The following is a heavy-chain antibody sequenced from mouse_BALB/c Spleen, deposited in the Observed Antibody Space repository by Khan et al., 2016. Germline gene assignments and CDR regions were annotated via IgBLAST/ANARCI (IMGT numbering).Heavy chain of an antibody. CDR2: ILPGSDRT. V-gene: IGHV1-9*01. J-gene: IGHJ4*01. CDR3: ARAWYSRDY. CDR1: GYTFSNYW. Sequence: QVQLQQPGAELMKPGASVKISCKATGYTFSNYWIEWVKQRPGHGLEWIGEILPGSDRTNYNEKFKGKATFTADTSYNPAYMQLSSLTSEDTAVYYCARAWYSRDYWGQGTSVTGSS.